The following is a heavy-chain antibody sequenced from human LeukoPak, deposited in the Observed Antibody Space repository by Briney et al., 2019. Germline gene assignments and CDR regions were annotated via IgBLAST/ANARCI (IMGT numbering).Heavy chain of an antibody. CDR2: IVVGSGNT. Sequence: SVKVSCKASGFTFTSSAMQWVRQARGQRLEWIGWIVVGSGNTNYAQKFQERVTITRDMSTSTAYMELSSLRSEDTAVYYCARGLSYSSSWYKYYYYMDVWGKGTTVTVSS. J-gene: IGHJ6*03. CDR1: GFTFTSSA. D-gene: IGHD6-13*01. CDR3: ARGLSYSSSWYKYYYYMDV. V-gene: IGHV1-58*02.